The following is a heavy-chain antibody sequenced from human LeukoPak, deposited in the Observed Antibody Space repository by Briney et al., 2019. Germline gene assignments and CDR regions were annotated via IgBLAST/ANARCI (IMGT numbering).Heavy chain of an antibody. V-gene: IGHV3-23*01. CDR2: ISGSGITT. CDR3: AKDHQKISSNNAFDI. D-gene: IGHD2/OR15-2a*01. Sequence: GGSLRLSCAASGFTFSSYAMSWVRQAPGKGLEWVSAISGSGITTYYADSVKGRFTISRDNSKNPLYLQMNSLRAEDTGVYYCAKDHQKISSNNAFDIWGQGTMVTVSS. J-gene: IGHJ3*02. CDR1: GFTFSSYA.